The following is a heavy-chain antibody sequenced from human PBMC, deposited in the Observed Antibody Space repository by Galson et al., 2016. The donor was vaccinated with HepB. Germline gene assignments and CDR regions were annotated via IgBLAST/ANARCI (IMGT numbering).Heavy chain of an antibody. V-gene: IGHV5-10-1*01. CDR3: ARQGRYHFESKGDY. CDR1: GYTFTTYW. Sequence: QSGAEVKKPGGSLKIFCKASGYTFTTYWITWVRQVPGEGLEWVGRIDPSDYDTNYNPSFFGQVTISTDRSISTAYLQWSSLKASDSAIYYCARQGRYHFESKGDYWGPGTLVTVSS. D-gene: IGHD3-3*02. J-gene: IGHJ4*02. CDR2: IDPSDYDT.